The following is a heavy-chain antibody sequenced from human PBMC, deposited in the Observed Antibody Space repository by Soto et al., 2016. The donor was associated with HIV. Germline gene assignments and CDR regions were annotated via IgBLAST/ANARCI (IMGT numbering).Heavy chain of an antibody. Sequence: VQLQESGPGLVKPSQTLSLTCTVSGGSISSGGYYWSWIRQHPGKGLEYIGYIYYSGNTYYNPSLNSRVTISVDTSKNQFSLKLSSVTAADTAVYYCARETIFGVVQHWFTPGARDPXSPSPQ. CDR1: GGSISSGGYY. D-gene: IGHD3-3*01. V-gene: IGHV4-31*03. CDR2: IYYSGNT. CDR3: ARETIFGVVQHWFTP. J-gene: IGHJ5*02.